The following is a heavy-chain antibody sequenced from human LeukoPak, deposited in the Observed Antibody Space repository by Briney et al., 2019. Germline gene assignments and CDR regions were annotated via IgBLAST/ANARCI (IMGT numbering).Heavy chain of an antibody. V-gene: IGHV3-30*03. Sequence: GGSLRLSCADSGFTFSNFGMHWVRQAPGKGLEWVAVISYDGSSKYYADSVKGRFTISRDNSKNTLYLQMNSLRAEDTAVYYCARDFWYAFDYWGQGTLVTVSS. D-gene: IGHD6-13*01. CDR1: GFTFSNFG. CDR3: ARDFWYAFDY. CDR2: ISYDGSSK. J-gene: IGHJ4*02.